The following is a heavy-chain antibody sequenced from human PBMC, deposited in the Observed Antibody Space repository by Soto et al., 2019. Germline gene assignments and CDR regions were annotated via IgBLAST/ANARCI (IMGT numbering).Heavy chain of an antibody. D-gene: IGHD2-21*02. V-gene: IGHV1-46*01. CDR1: GYTFTSYY. CDR3: ARDGGAYCGGDCYSGGAYYFDY. CDR2: INPSGGST. J-gene: IGHJ4*02. Sequence: QVQLVQSGAEVKKPGASVKVSCKASGYTFTSYYMHWVRQAPGQGLEWMGIINPSGGSTSYAQKFPGRVTMTKDTSTSTVYMERSSLRSEDTAVYYCARDGGAYCGGDCYSGGAYYFDYWGQGTLVTVSS.